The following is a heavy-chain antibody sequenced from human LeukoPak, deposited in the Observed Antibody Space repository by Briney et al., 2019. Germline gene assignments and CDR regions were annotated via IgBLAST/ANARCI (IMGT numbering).Heavy chain of an antibody. J-gene: IGHJ4*02. Sequence: GGSLRLSCAASGFTVSSNYMSWVRQAPGKGLEWVSVIYSGGSTYYADSVKGRFTISRDNSKNTLYLQMNSLRAEDTAVYYCARGLDLFSAGTKDYWGQGTLVTVSS. CDR1: GFTVSSNY. D-gene: IGHD6-13*01. CDR3: ARGLDLFSAGTKDY. CDR2: IYSGGST. V-gene: IGHV3-53*01.